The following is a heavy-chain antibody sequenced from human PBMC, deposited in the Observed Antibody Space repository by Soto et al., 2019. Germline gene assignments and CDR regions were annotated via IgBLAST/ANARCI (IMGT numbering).Heavy chain of an antibody. J-gene: IGHJ4*02. CDR3: ARHENLDISYGSGSHIDY. CDR2: IYPGDSDT. D-gene: IGHD3-10*01. Sequence: EVQLVQSGAEVKKPGESLKISCTGSGYSFTSYWIGWVRQMPGKGLEWMGIIYPGDSDTRYSPSFQGQVTISADKSISTAYLQWSSLKASDTAMYYCARHENLDISYGSGSHIDYWGQGTLVTVSS. CDR1: GYSFTSYW. V-gene: IGHV5-51*01.